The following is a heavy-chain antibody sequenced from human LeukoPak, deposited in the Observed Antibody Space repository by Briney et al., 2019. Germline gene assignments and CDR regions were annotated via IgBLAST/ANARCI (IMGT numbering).Heavy chain of an antibody. Sequence: PSETLSLTCTVSGGSISSSSYYWGWIRQPPGKGLEWIGSIYYSGSTYYNPSLKSRATISANTSKNQFSLKLSSVTGADTAVYYCTSGSRVAGMIFDYWGQGTLVTVSS. CDR1: GGSISSSSYY. CDR2: IYYSGST. CDR3: TSGSRVAGMIFDY. V-gene: IGHV4-39*01. J-gene: IGHJ4*02. D-gene: IGHD6-19*01.